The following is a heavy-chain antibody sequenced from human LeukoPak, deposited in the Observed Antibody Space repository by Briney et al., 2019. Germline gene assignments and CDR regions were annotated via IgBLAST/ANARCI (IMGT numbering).Heavy chain of an antibody. D-gene: IGHD5-12*01. J-gene: IGHJ4*02. CDR3: TRVSGLTGYDLLDY. CDR1: GFPFSTYW. CDR2: IKNDGSEK. V-gene: IGHV3-7*01. Sequence: GGSLRLSCAASGFPFSTYWITWVRQAPGKGLEWVANIKNDGSEKYYVDSVKGRFTISRDNAENSLFLQMNSLRVEDTAIYYCTRVSGLTGYDLLDYWGQGTLVTVSS.